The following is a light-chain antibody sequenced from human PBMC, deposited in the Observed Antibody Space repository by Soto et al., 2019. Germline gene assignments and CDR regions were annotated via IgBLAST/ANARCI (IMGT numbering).Light chain of an antibody. V-gene: IGKV1-5*03. CDR2: KSS. J-gene: IGKJ1*01. Sequence: DIQMTQAPSTLSGSVGDRVTITCRSSKTIRSGLAWYQQKPGKAPKLLISKSSTLKSGLASRFSGSGSGTELTLPISSLKPDDFSPYYCQNYNSYSKAFGQGTKVEFK. CDR3: QNYNSYSKA. CDR1: KTIRSG.